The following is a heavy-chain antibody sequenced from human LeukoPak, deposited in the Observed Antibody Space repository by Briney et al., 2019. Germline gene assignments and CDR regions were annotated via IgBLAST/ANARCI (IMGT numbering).Heavy chain of an antibody. CDR1: GYSFNTYW. Sequence: GESLKISCETSGYSFNTYWIGWVRQMPVKGLEWMGIIYPDDSDTRYSPSFQGQVTISADKSISTAYLQWNSLKASDTAMYYCARPIVYGDYLDAFDIWGQGTMVTVSS. V-gene: IGHV5-51*01. CDR3: ARPIVYGDYLDAFDI. J-gene: IGHJ3*02. D-gene: IGHD4-17*01. CDR2: IYPDDSDT.